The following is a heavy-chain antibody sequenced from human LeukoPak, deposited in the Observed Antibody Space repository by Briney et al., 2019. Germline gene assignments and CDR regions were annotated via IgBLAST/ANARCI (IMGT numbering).Heavy chain of an antibody. J-gene: IGHJ6*03. D-gene: IGHD3-22*01. CDR3: ARAYYYDSSGYYYDYYYYMDV. Sequence: SVKVSCKASGGTFSSYAISWVRQAPGQGLEWMGRIIPIFGTANYAQKFQGSVTITADESTSTADMELSSLRSEDTAVYYCARAYYYDSSGYYYDYYYYMDVWGKGTTVAVSS. CDR2: IIPIFGTA. CDR1: GGTFSSYA. V-gene: IGHV1-69*13.